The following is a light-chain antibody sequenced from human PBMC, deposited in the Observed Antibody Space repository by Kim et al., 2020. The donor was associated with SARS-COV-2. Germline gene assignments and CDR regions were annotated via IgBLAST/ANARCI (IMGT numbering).Light chain of an antibody. Sequence: QSVLTQPPSVSAAPGQKVTISCSGSSSNIGNNYVSWYQLLPGTAPKLLIYDDNKRPSGIPDRFSGSKSGTSATLGITGLQTGDEGDYYCGTWSSSLSAEVIFGEGTQLTVL. CDR3: GTWSSSLSAEVI. J-gene: IGLJ2*01. CDR2: DDN. CDR1: SSNIGNNY. V-gene: IGLV1-51*01.